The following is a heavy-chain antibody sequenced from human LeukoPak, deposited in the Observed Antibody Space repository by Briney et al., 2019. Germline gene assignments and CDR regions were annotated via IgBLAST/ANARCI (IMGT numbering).Heavy chain of an antibody. CDR1: GGTFSSYA. CDR2: IIPIFGAA. D-gene: IGHD3-22*01. CDR3: ARVPPPHYYDSSGYYQYYFDY. J-gene: IGHJ4*02. Sequence: GASVKVSCKASGGTFSSYAISWVRQAPGQGLEWMGGIIPIFGAANYAQEFQGRVTITTDESTSTAYMELSSLRSEDTAVYYCARVPPPHYYDSSGYYQYYFDYWGQGTLVTVSS. V-gene: IGHV1-69*05.